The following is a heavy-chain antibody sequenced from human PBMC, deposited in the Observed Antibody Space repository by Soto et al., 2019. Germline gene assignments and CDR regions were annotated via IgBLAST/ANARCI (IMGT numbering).Heavy chain of an antibody. V-gene: IGHV4-30-4*01. CDR3: ARFMTTVTAFDY. CDR1: GGSISSGDYY. J-gene: IGHJ4*02. CDR2: IYYSGST. Sequence: PSETLSLTCTVSGGSISSGDYYWSWIRQPPGKGLEWIGYIYYSGSTYYNPSLKSRVTISVDTSKNQFSLKLSSVTAADTAVYYCARFMTTVTAFDYCGQGTLVTVSS. D-gene: IGHD4-17*01.